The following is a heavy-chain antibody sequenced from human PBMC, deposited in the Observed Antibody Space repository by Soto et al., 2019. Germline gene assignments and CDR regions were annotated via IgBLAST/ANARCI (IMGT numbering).Heavy chain of an antibody. V-gene: IGHV3-33*01. CDR1: RFTFSTYG. CDR2: IWYDGSNK. CDR3: ARDVTMAGRFDP. J-gene: IGHJ5*02. D-gene: IGHD3-10*01. Sequence: QVQLAESGGGVVQPGRSLRLSCAASRFTFSTYGMHWVRQAPGKGLEWVAVIWYDGSNKYYADSVKGRFTISRDNSKNTLYLQMNSLRAEDTAVYYCARDVTMAGRFDPWGQGTLVTVSS.